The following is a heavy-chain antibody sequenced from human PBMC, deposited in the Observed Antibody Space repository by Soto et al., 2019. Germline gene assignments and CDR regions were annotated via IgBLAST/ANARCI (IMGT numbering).Heavy chain of an antibody. V-gene: IGHV3-74*01. CDR1: GFVFNMYW. Sequence: PGGSLRLSCAASGFVFNMYWMHWVRQVPGEGPEWVTRINDDGTRTDYADSAKGRFTISRDNAKDILYLQMNALRVDDTAVYYCIRGPRPSSVGTGAFWGQGTLVT. CDR3: IRGPRPSSVGTGAF. CDR2: INDDGTRT. D-gene: IGHD3-10*01. J-gene: IGHJ4*02.